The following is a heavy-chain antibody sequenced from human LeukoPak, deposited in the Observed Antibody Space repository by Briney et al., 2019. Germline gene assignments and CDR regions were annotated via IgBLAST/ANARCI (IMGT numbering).Heavy chain of an antibody. V-gene: IGHV3-23*01. CDR2: ISGSGGST. D-gene: IGHD3-22*01. CDR3: ARGGYDSSGFPRNAFDI. CDR1: GFTFSSYA. Sequence: GGSLRLSCAASGFTFSSYAMSWVRQAPGKGLEWVSAISGSGGSTYYADSVRGRFTISRDNSKNTLYLQMNSLRAEDTAVYYCARGGYDSSGFPRNAFDIWGQGTMVTVSS. J-gene: IGHJ3*02.